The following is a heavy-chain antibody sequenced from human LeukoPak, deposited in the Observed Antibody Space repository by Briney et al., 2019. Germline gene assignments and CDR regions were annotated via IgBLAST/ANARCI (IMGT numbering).Heavy chain of an antibody. CDR3: AKGGNGYCTNGICSPRVVAAIDY. J-gene: IGHJ4*02. Sequence: GGSLRLSCAASGFTFSSYAMSWVRQAPGKGLEWVSGISGSGGSTHYADSVKGRFTISRDNSKNTLYLQMNSLRAEDTAVYYCAKGGNGYCTNGICSPRVVAAIDYWGQGTLVTVSS. D-gene: IGHD2-8*01. V-gene: IGHV3-23*01. CDR1: GFTFSSYA. CDR2: ISGSGGST.